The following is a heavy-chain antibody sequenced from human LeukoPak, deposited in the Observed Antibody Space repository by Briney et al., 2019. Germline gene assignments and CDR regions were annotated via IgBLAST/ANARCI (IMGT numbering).Heavy chain of an antibody. CDR2: INHSGDT. J-gene: IGHJ4*01. Sequence: SETLSLTCAVSGGSFTDYSWSWVRQPPGKGLEWIGEINHSGDTNNNPSLMSRVIISVDTSKNQFSLKLSSVTAADTAVYYGVNECGGNYFDGWGQGTMVAVSS. V-gene: IGHV4-34*01. CDR1: GGSFTDYS. CDR3: VNECGGNYFDG. D-gene: IGHD2-21*01.